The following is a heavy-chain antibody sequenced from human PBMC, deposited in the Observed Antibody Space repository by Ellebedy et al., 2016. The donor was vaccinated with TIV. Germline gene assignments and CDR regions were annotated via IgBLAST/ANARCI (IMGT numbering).Heavy chain of an antibody. CDR1: GFTFSNYA. J-gene: IGHJ4*02. D-gene: IGHD2/OR15-2a*01. CDR3: ARAPEGIVILSPDY. CDR2: ISYDVSEK. Sequence: GESLKISCAASGFTFSNYAFYWVRQAPDKGLEWVAVISYDVSEKYYADSVKCRFTISRDNSKDTVYLQMSSLGSEDTAVYFCARAPEGIVILSPDYWGQGTLVTVSS. V-gene: IGHV3-30-3*01.